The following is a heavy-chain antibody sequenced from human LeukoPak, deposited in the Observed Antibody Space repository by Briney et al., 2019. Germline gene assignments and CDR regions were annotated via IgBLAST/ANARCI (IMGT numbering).Heavy chain of an antibody. CDR2: VNGGNGNT. CDR1: GYTFTSYA. CDR3: ARNKWGDYDFDY. V-gene: IGHV1-3*01. Sequence: ASVKVSCKASGYTFTSYAMHWVRQAPGQRLEWMGWVNGGNGNTKYSQKFQGGLTITRDTSASTAYMELSSLRSEDTAVYYCARNKWGDYDFDYWGQGTLVTVSS. J-gene: IGHJ4*02. D-gene: IGHD4-17*01.